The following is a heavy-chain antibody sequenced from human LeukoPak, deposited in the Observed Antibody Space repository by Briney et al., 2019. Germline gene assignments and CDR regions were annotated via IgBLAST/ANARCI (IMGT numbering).Heavy chain of an antibody. CDR1: GYTFTSYG. V-gene: IGHV1-18*01. CDR2: ISAYNGNT. Sequence: ASVKVSCKASGYTFTSYGISWVRQAPGQGLEWMGWISAYNGNTNYAQKLQGRVTVTTDTSTSTAYMELRSLRSDDTAVYYCARDSDCSGGSCYVNWFDPWGQGTLVTVSS. J-gene: IGHJ5*02. D-gene: IGHD2-15*01. CDR3: ARDSDCSGGSCYVNWFDP.